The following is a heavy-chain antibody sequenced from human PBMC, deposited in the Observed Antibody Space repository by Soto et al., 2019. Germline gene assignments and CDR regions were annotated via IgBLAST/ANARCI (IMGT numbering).Heavy chain of an antibody. CDR1: GGSICTGGFY. D-gene: IGHD1-26*01. J-gene: IGHJ4*02. Sequence: SETLSLTSPVSGGSICTGGFYWSWIRQLPGKGLEWLGYIYYTGSTQYTPSLKSRLTISTDTSDYQFSLRLTSVTAADTAVYYCATSLVTSRTRVDYWGQGTLVTVSS. CDR3: ATSLVTSRTRVDY. CDR2: IYYTGST. V-gene: IGHV4-31*03.